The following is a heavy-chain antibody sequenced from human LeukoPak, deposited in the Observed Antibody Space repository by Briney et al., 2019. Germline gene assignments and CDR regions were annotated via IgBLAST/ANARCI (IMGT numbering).Heavy chain of an antibody. CDR1: GGSISSGGYY. J-gene: IGHJ4*02. D-gene: IGHD2-2*01. CDR2: IYYSGST. V-gene: IGHV4-31*03. CDR3: ARAGVVVPAAIDY. Sequence: SETLSLTCTVSGGSISSGGYYWSWIRQHPGKGLEWIGYIYYSGSTYYNPSLESRVTISVDTSKNQFSLKLSSVTAADTAVYYCARAGVVVPAAIDYWGQGTLVTVSS.